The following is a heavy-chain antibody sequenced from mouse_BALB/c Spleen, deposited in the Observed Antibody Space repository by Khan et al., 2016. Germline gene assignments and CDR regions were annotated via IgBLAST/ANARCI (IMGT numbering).Heavy chain of an antibody. Sequence: EVELVESGGGLVKPGGSLKLSCAASGFTFSDYYMYWVRQTPEKRLEWVATISDGGSYTYYPDRVTGRFTISRDNAKNNLYLQMSRTKSEDTAKYYCAREGLRRGFAYWGQGTLVTVSA. CDR1: GFTFSDYY. CDR3: AREGLRRGFAY. J-gene: IGHJ3*01. V-gene: IGHV5-4*02. CDR2: ISDGGSYT. D-gene: IGHD2-4*01.